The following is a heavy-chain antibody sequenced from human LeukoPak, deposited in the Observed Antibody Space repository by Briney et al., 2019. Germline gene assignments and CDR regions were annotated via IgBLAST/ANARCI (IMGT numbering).Heavy chain of an antibody. V-gene: IGHV3-23*01. J-gene: IGHJ3*02. CDR1: GFIFSTCA. CDR3: AKDRSGYYDSSGDAFDI. CDR2: ISGSGGST. D-gene: IGHD3-22*01. Sequence: GGSLRLSCAASGFIFSTCAMSWVRQAPGKGLEWVSAISGSGGSTYYADSVKGRFTISRDNSKNTLYLQMNSLRAEDTAVYYCAKDRSGYYDSSGDAFDIWGQGTMVTVSS.